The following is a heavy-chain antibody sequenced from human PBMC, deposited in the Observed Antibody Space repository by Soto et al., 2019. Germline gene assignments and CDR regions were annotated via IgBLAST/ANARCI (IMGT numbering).Heavy chain of an antibody. CDR3: AGELGTFYFDH. Sequence: QVQLQESGPGLVKPSQTLSLTCTVSAGSFRSGDYYWTWIRQPPGKGLGWIGYIDHSGSAYYNPSLKSRATLSIDTSNTQFSLKMTSVTAADTAVYYCAGELGTFYFDHWGQGTQVTVSS. J-gene: IGHJ4*02. CDR2: IDHSGSA. D-gene: IGHD7-27*01. CDR1: AGSFRSGDYY. V-gene: IGHV4-30-4*01.